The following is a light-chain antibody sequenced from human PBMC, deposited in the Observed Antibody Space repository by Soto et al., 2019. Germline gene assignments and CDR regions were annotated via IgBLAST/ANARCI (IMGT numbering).Light chain of an antibody. CDR1: RSVSDNY. Sequence: EVVLTQFPGTLSLSPGDRATLSCRASRSVSDNYLAWYQQKPGRAPRLLIFGASIRATGIPDRCIGSASGTDFTLSISGREPDDFAVYYCQQYDASSPLTFGGGTRVDMK. V-gene: IGKV3-20*01. CDR2: GAS. J-gene: IGKJ4*01. CDR3: QQYDASSPLT.